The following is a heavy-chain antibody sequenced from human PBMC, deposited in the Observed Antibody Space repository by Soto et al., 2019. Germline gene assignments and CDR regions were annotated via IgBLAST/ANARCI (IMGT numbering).Heavy chain of an antibody. D-gene: IGHD6-13*01. CDR2: IFHTGSS. CDR1: GASMSSYY. J-gene: IGHJ5*02. V-gene: IGHV4-59*01. CDR3: AGLPAGEGNSFDP. Sequence: QVQLQESGPGLVKPSETLSLTCNVSGASMSSYYWSWVRQPPGKGLEWIGYIFHTGSSNYSPSHKIQGPIQIHHAQNQYDMVLSFVTVADPAVYCCAGLPAGEGNSFDPWGQGTLVTVSS.